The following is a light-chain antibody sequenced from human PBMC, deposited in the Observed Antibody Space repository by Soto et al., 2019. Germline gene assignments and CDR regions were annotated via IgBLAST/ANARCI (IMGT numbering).Light chain of an antibody. V-gene: IGKV1-33*01. J-gene: IGKJ5*01. Sequence: IPLTLTPYSLPASVVDRVPITCQASQDISTYLNWYQQKPGKAPKLLIHDASTLETGVPSRFSGSGSGTDVTFTISSLLLEDIAGICCQPVEYAFLAISFGQGTLLEN. CDR1: QDISTY. CDR3: QPVEYAFLAIS. CDR2: DAS.